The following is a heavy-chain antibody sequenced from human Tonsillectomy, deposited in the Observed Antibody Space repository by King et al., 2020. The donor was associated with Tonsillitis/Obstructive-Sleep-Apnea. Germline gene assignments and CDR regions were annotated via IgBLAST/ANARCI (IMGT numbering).Heavy chain of an antibody. V-gene: IGHV3-33*01. CDR2: IWYDGSNK. CDR1: GFTFSNYG. Sequence: VQLVQSGGGVVQPGRSLRLSCAASGFTFSNYGMHWVRQAPGKGLEWVAVIWYDGSNKNYGESGKGRFTISRDNSKNTLYLQMNSLRAEDTAVYYCARDRGSDWDFAYWGQGTLVTVSS. D-gene: IGHD6-19*01. CDR3: ARDRGSDWDFAY. J-gene: IGHJ4*02.